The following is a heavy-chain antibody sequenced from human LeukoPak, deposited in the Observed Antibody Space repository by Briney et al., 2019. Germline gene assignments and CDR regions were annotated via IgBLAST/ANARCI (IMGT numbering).Heavy chain of an antibody. D-gene: IGHD3-22*01. Sequence: GGSLRLSCATSGFTFSTYGMHWVRQAPGKGLEWVAFIRYDGTNKYYADSVKGRFTISRDNSKNTLYLQMNSLIVEDTAVYYCAKALTGRTGGYFDSSGTHWGQGTLVTVSS. V-gene: IGHV3-30*02. CDR1: GFTFSTYG. J-gene: IGHJ4*02. CDR3: AKALTGRTGGYFDSSGTH. CDR2: IRYDGTNK.